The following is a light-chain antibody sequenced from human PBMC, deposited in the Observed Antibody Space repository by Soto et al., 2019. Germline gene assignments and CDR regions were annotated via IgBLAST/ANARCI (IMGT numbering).Light chain of an antibody. CDR2: EVN. J-gene: IGLJ1*01. CDR1: SSDVGGYNY. V-gene: IGLV2-8*01. CDR3: SAYAGSSNV. Sequence: QSALTQPPSASGSPGQSVAISCTGTSSDVGGYNYVSWYQQHPGKAPKLMIYEVNKRPSGVPDRFSGSKSGNTASLTASGLQAEDEADYYCSAYAGSSNVFGTGTKLTLL.